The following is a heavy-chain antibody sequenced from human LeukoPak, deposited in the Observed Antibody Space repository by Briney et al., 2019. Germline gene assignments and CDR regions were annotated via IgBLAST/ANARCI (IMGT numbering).Heavy chain of an antibody. Sequence: ASVKVSCKASGYTFTSYAMNWVRQAPGQGLEWMGWINTNTGNPTYAQGFTGRFVFSLDTSVSTAYLQISSLKAENTAVYYCATQGGSYAQVGAFDIWGQGTMVTVSS. J-gene: IGHJ3*02. CDR2: INTNTGNP. CDR1: GYTFTSYA. D-gene: IGHD1-26*01. V-gene: IGHV7-4-1*02. CDR3: ATQGGSYAQVGAFDI.